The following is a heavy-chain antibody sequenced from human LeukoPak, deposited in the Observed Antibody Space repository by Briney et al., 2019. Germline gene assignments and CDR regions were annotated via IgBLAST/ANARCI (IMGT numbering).Heavy chain of an antibody. V-gene: IGHV3-7*03. J-gene: IGHJ4*02. CDR1: GFIFSKYW. CDR3: ATEPYCSGGSCSDL. D-gene: IGHD2-15*01. CDR2: INQDGSAK. Sequence: GGSLRLSCAASGFIFSKYWMSWVRQAPGKGLEWVANINQDGSAKYYVDSVKGRFTISRDNAKNSLSLQMNSLRAEDTAVYYCATEPYCSGGSCSDLWGQGTLVTVSS.